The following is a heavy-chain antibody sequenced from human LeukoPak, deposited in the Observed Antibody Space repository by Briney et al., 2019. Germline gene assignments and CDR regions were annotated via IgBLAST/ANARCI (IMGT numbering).Heavy chain of an antibody. J-gene: IGHJ5*02. CDR1: GDSISSGDYY. V-gene: IGHV4-30-4*01. Sequence: SETLSLTCTISGDSISSGDYYWTWFRQPPGKGLEWIGYIYYSGTTYYNPSLKSRVTISVETSKNQFYLKVSSVTAADTAVYYCARRKSGWFDPWGQGTLVTVSS. CDR2: IYYSGTT. CDR3: ARRKSGWFDP.